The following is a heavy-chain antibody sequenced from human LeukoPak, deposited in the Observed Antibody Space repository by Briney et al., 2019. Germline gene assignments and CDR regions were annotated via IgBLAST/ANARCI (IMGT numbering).Heavy chain of an antibody. CDR1: GFPFSSYA. D-gene: IGHD3-9*01. Sequence: GRSLTLSCVASGFPFSSYAMTWVRQAPGKGLEWVSAIGGSGSRTYSADSVKGRFTIYRDNSKNTLYLQMNSLRVEDMAVYYCAKDLTELTLALNCWGQGTLVTVSS. CDR3: AKDLTELTLALNC. V-gene: IGHV3-23*01. CDR2: IGGSGSRT. J-gene: IGHJ4*02.